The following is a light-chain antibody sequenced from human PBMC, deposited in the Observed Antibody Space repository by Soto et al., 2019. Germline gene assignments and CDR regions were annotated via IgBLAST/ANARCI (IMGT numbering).Light chain of an antibody. CDR1: QSISSY. J-gene: IGKJ3*01. CDR3: QQSYSTPGT. V-gene: IGKV1-39*01. Sequence: DIQMTQSPSSLSASVGDRVTITCRASQSISSYLNWYQQKPGKAPKLLIYAASSLQSGVPSRFSGSGSGTDFTLIISSLQPEDFATYYCQQSYSTPGTFGPGTKVDIK. CDR2: AAS.